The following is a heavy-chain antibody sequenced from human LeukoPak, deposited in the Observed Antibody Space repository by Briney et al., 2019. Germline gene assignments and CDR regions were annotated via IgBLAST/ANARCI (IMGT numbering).Heavy chain of an antibody. CDR1: GYRFTSYW. D-gene: IGHD6-13*01. CDR2: IYSDDSDT. CDR3: ARHRSSWFPFDY. Sequence: GESLKISCKTSGYRFTSYWIGWVRQMPGKGLEWLGVIYSDDSDTRYSPSFQGQVTISADKSTNTVYLQWTSLKASDTAMYYCARHRSSWFPFDYWGQGTRVTVSS. V-gene: IGHV5-51*01. J-gene: IGHJ4*02.